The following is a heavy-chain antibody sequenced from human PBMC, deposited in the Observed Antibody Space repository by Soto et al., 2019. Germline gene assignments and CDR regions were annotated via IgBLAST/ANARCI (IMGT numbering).Heavy chain of an antibody. CDR2: IYYSGST. CDR1: GGSISSGDYY. Sequence: SDTLSLTCTVSGGSISSGDYYWSWIRQPPGKGLEWIGYIYYSGSTYYNPSLKSRVTISVDTSKNQFSLKLSSVTAADTAVYYCASLNHHYDILTGYQSPFDYWGQGTLVTVSS. CDR3: ASLNHHYDILTGYQSPFDY. V-gene: IGHV4-30-4*02. J-gene: IGHJ4*02. D-gene: IGHD3-9*01.